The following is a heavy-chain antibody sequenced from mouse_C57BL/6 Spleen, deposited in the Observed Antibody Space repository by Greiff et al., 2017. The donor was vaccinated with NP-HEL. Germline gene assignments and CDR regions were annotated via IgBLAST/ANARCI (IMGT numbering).Heavy chain of an antibody. D-gene: IGHD2-3*01. CDR1: GYSFTSYY. V-gene: IGHV1-66*01. CDR2: IYPGSGNT. Sequence: VQLQQSGPELVKPGASVKISCKASGYSFTSYYIHWVKQRHGQGLEWIGWIYPGSGNTKYNEKLKGKGTLTAYTSSSTAYMQLSSLTSEDSAVYYCARGGIYDGYCFYYWGQGTTLTVSS. J-gene: IGHJ2*01. CDR3: ARGGIYDGYCFYY.